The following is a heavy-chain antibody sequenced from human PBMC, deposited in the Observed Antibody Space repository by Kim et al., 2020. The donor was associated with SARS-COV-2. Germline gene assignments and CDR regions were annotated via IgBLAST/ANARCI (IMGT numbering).Heavy chain of an antibody. CDR3: TTSPVATITLDYYYYGMDV. D-gene: IGHD5-12*01. Sequence: GGSLRLSCAASGFTFSNAWMSWVRQAPGKGLEWVGRIKSKTDGGTTDYAAPVKGRFTISRDDSKNTLYLRMNSLKTEDTAVYYCTTSPVATITLDYYYYGMDVWGQGTTVTVSS. V-gene: IGHV3-15*01. J-gene: IGHJ6*02. CDR1: GFTFSNAW. CDR2: IKSKTDGGTT.